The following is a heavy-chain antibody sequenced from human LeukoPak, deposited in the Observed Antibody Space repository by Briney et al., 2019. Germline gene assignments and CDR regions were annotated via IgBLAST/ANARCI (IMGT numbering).Heavy chain of an antibody. J-gene: IGHJ4*02. CDR3: ARVSTSRYFDWLLTGDY. CDR1: GFTLDDYA. CDR2: ISWNSGSI. Sequence: GGSLRLSCAASGFTLDDYAMHWVRQAPGKGLEWVSGISWNSGSIGYADSVKGRFTISRDNAKNSLYLQMNSLRAEDTAVYYCARVSTSRYFDWLLTGDYWGQGTLVTVSS. V-gene: IGHV3-9*01. D-gene: IGHD3-9*01.